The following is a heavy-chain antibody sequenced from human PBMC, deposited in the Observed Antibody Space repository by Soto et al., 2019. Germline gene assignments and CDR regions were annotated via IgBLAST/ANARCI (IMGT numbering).Heavy chain of an antibody. CDR2: ISSSSSYI. D-gene: IGHD5-18*01. CDR3: ARSSDTAMLSQIFGY. CDR1: GFTFSSYS. Sequence: EVQLVESGGGLVKPGGSLRLSCAASGFTFSSYSMNWVRQAPGKGLEWVSSISSSSSYIYYADSVKGRFTISRDNAKNSLYLQINSLRAEDTAVYYDARSSDTAMLSQIFGYWGQGTLVTVSS. J-gene: IGHJ4*02. V-gene: IGHV3-21*01.